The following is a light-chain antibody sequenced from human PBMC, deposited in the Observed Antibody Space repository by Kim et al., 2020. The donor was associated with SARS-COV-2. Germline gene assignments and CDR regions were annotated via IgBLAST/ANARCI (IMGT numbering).Light chain of an antibody. CDR3: YSRDNNDNVL. J-gene: IGLJ2*01. CDR1: SLRSYY. V-gene: IGLV3-19*01. Sequence: SSELTQDPAVSVALGQTVRITCQGDSLRSYYTTWYQQKPGQAPIVVVYGKNNRPSRIPDRFSGSSSGNTASLTITGTPAGDEADYYWYSRDNNDNVLFGG. CDR2: GKN.